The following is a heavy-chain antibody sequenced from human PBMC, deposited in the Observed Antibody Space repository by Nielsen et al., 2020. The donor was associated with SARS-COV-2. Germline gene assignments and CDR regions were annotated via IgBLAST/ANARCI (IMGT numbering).Heavy chain of an antibody. CDR3: VRLFTGSYYAFSYNYGMDV. CDR1: GGSFSSYV. D-gene: IGHD1-26*01. Sequence: SVKVSCKASGGSFSSYVITWVRQAPGQGPEWMGGIIPISDTVKYAQKFQGRVTLTADESTSTAYMEVRSLTSEDTAVYYCVRLFTGSYYAFSYNYGMDVWGQGTKVTISS. J-gene: IGHJ6*02. CDR2: IIPISDTV. V-gene: IGHV1-69*13.